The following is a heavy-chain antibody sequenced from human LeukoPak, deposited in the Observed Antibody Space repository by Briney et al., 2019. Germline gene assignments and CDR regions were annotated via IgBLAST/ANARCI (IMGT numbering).Heavy chain of an antibody. CDR1: GYTFTGYY. J-gene: IGHJ5*02. Sequence: ASVKASCKASGYTFTGYYMHWVRQAPGQGLEWMGRINPNSGGTNYAQKFQGRVTMTRDTSISTAYMELSRLRSDDTAVYYCARARSSSYGKNWFDPWGQGTLVTVSS. CDR2: INPNSGGT. CDR3: ARARSSSYGKNWFDP. D-gene: IGHD6-6*01. V-gene: IGHV1-2*06.